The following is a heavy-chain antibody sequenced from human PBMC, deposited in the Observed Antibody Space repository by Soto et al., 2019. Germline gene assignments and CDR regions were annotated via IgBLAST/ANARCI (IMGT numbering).Heavy chain of an antibody. D-gene: IGHD6-13*01. CDR1: GGTFSSYA. CDR3: ARDSSRRNVNWFDP. V-gene: IGHV1-69*01. J-gene: IGHJ5*02. Sequence: VKVSCKASGGTFSSYAISWVRQAPGQGLEWIGGIIPIFGTANYAQKFQGRVTITADESTSTAYMELSSLRSEDTAVYYCARDSSRRNVNWFDPWGQGTLVTVYS. CDR2: IIPIFGTA.